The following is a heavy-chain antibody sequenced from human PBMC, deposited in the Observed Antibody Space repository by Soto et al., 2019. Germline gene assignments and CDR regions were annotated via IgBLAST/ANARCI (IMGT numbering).Heavy chain of an antibody. CDR3: AREGSSGYSWDAFDI. J-gene: IGHJ3*02. Sequence: GESLKISCAASGFTFSSYSMNWVRQAPGKGLEWVSSISSSSSYIYYADSVKGRFTISRDNAKNSLYLQMNSLRAEDTAVYYCAREGSSGYSWDAFDIWGQGTMVTVSS. CDR2: ISSSSSYI. V-gene: IGHV3-21*01. D-gene: IGHD3-22*01. CDR1: GFTFSSYS.